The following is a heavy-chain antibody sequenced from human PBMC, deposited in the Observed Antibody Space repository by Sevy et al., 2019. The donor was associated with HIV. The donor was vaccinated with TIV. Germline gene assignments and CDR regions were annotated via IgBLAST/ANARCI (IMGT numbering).Heavy chain of an antibody. D-gene: IGHD6-13*01. J-gene: IGHJ3*02. CDR1: GYTFTGYY. V-gene: IGHV1-2*06. Sequence: ASVKVSCKASGYTFTGYYMHWVRQAPGQGLEWMGRINPSSGGTIYAQRFQGRVTMTRDTSISTAYMELSRLRSDDTAVYYCASSTYSSNSGWALDIWGQWTKVTVSS. CDR2: INPSSGGT. CDR3: ASSTYSSNSGWALDI.